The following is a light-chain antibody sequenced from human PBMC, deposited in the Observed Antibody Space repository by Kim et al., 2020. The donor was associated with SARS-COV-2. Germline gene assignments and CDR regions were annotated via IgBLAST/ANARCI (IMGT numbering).Light chain of an antibody. CDR3: QSADSSGTYVV. J-gene: IGLJ2*01. V-gene: IGLV3-25*03. Sequence: TGQTARITCSCDALPTQYAYCYQQKPGQAPVLVIYKDSERPSGIPERFSGSSSGTTVTLTISGVQAEDEADYYCQSADSSGTYVVFGGGTQLTVL. CDR2: KDS. CDR1: ALPTQY.